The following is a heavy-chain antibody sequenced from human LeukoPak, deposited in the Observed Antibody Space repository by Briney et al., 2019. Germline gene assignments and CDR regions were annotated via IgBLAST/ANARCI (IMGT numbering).Heavy chain of an antibody. J-gene: IGHJ4*02. CDR1: GYTFTSYN. Sequence: ASVKVSCKASGYTFTSYNINWVRQGTGQGLEWMGWMNPSSGKEGYAQKFQGRVTMTRNTSISTAYMERSSMRSEDTAVYYCARVWFGGFQDYWGQGTLVTVSS. V-gene: IGHV1-8*01. CDR2: MNPSSGKE. D-gene: IGHD3-10*01. CDR3: ARVWFGGFQDY.